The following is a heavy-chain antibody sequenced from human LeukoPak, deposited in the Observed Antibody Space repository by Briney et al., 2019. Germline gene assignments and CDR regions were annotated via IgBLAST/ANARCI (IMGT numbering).Heavy chain of an antibody. Sequence: ASVKVSCKASGYTFTSYYMHWVRQAPGQGLEWMGIINPSGGSTSYAQKFQGRVTMTRDTSTSTVHMELSSLRSEDTAVYYCARALFSSGYYYHGRILDYWGQGTLVTVSS. CDR1: GYTFTSYY. J-gene: IGHJ4*02. V-gene: IGHV1-46*01. D-gene: IGHD3-22*01. CDR2: INPSGGST. CDR3: ARALFSSGYYYHGRILDY.